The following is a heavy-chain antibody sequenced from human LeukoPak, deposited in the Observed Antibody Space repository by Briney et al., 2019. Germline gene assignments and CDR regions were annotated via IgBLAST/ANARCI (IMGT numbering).Heavy chain of an antibody. Sequence: ASVKVSCKASGYTFTSYGISWVRQAPGQGLEWMGWTSAYNGNTNYAQKLRGRVTMTTDTSTSTAYMELRSLRSDDTAVYYCARGRRSGSYYNWFDPWGQGTLVTVSS. J-gene: IGHJ5*02. CDR1: GYTFTSYG. CDR3: ARGRRSGSYYNWFDP. V-gene: IGHV1-18*01. CDR2: TSAYNGNT. D-gene: IGHD1-26*01.